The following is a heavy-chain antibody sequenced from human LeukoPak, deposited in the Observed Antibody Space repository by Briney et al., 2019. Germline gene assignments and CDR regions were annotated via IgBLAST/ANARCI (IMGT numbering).Heavy chain of an antibody. CDR2: IHSGGST. CDR1: GFTVSSNY. J-gene: IGHJ6*02. Sequence: GGSLRLSCAASGFTVSSNYMSWVRQAPGKGLEWVSVIHSGGSTYYADSVKGRFTISRDNSKNTLYLQMNSLRAEDTAVYYCARVHSPRGSSWLSGSYYYYGLDVWGQGTTVTVSS. D-gene: IGHD6-13*01. V-gene: IGHV3-53*01. CDR3: ARVHSPRGSSWLSGSYYYYGLDV.